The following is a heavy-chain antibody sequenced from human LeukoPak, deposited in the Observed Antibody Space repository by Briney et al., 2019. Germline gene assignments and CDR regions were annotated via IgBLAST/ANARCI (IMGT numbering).Heavy chain of an antibody. J-gene: IGHJ4*02. Sequence: GASVKVSCKASGYTFTGYYMHWVRKAPGQGLEWMGWINPNSGGTNYAQKFQGRVTMTRDTSISTAYMELSRLRSDDTAVYYCARSLGYCTNGVCYVGYFDYWGQGTLVSLSS. V-gene: IGHV1-2*02. CDR3: ARSLGYCTNGVCYVGYFDY. CDR1: GYTFTGYY. D-gene: IGHD2-8*01. CDR2: INPNSGGT.